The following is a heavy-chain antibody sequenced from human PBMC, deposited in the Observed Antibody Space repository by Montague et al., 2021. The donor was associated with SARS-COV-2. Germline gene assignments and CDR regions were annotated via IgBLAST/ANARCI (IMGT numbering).Heavy chain of an antibody. V-gene: IGHV4-61*02. J-gene: IGHJ4*02. D-gene: IGHD2-15*01. CDR3: GRGVVAATPVVDY. CDR2: IYSSGST. Sequence: TLSLTCTVSGGSTRSGSYYWSWIRQPAGKGLEWIGRIYSSGSTNYNPSLKSRVTMSVDTSKNQFSLKLNSVTAADTAVYYCGRGVVAATPVVDYWGRGTLVTVSS. CDR1: GGSTRSGSYY.